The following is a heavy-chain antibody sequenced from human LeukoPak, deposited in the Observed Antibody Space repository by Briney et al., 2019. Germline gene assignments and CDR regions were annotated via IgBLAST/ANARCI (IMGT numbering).Heavy chain of an antibody. CDR1: GFTFSSFA. V-gene: IGHV3-23*01. CDR3: SKYQDPYSSTWSATFDY. J-gene: IGHJ4*02. Sequence: GGSLRLSCAASGFTFSSFAMSWVRQAPGKGLEWVSAISGSGDSTYYADSVKGRFTISRDNSKNTLYLQMNSLRADDTATYYCSKYQDPYSSTWSATFDYWGRGTLVTVSS. D-gene: IGHD6-13*01. CDR2: ISGSGDST.